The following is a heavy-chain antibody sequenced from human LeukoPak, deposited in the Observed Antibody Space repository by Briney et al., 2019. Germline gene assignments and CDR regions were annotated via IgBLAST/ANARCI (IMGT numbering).Heavy chain of an antibody. CDR2: INPNSGGT. D-gene: IGHD2-2*01. Sequence: ASVKVSCKASGYTFTGYYMHWVRQAPGQGLEWMGWINPNSGGTNYAQKFQGRVTMTRDTSISTAYMELSRLRSDDTAVYYCASGCSSTSCYPYYYYYMDVWGKGTTVTASS. J-gene: IGHJ6*03. CDR1: GYTFTGYY. CDR3: ASGCSSTSCYPYYYYYMDV. V-gene: IGHV1-2*02.